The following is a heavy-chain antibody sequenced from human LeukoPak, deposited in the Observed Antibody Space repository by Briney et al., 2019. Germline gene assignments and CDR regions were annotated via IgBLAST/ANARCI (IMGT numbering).Heavy chain of an antibody. CDR3: ARARVDG. CDR1: GFTISNYW. Sequence: PGGSLRLSCVVSGFTISNYWMTWARQAPGKGLEWVANIKEDGSEKYYVDSLKGRFTISRDNARNSLYLQMNSLRVEDTAVYYCARARVDGWGRGTTVTVSS. V-gene: IGHV3-7*01. J-gene: IGHJ6*04. CDR2: IKEDGSEK.